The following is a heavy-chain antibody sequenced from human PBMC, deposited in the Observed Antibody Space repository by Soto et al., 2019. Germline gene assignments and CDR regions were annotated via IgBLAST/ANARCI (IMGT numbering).Heavy chain of an antibody. CDR2: IYSGGST. J-gene: IGHJ4*02. CDR1: GFTVSTKY. CDR3: ARDPWAADY. D-gene: IGHD3-16*01. Sequence: EVQLVESGGGLVQPGGSLRLSCAASGFTVSTKYMSWVRQAPGTGLEWVSVIYSGGSTFYADSVRGRFTISRDNSKNTVNLQINSRRAEDTAVYYCARDPWAADYWGQGTLVTVSS. V-gene: IGHV3-66*01.